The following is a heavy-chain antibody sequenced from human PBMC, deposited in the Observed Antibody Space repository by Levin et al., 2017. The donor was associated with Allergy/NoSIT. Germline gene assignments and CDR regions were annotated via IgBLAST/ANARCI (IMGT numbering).Heavy chain of an antibody. D-gene: IGHD1-1*01. V-gene: IGHV3-13*01. Sequence: GSLRLSCAASEFTFSNYDMHWVRQAAGKGLEWVSACDSVRNTYYSGSVKGRFTVSREDAKNSLYLQMNSLRAGDTAIYYCAREQLGAGFRFFDLWGRGTLVTVSS. J-gene: IGHJ2*01. CDR3: AREQLGAGFRFFDL. CDR2: CDSVRNT. CDR1: EFTFSNYD.